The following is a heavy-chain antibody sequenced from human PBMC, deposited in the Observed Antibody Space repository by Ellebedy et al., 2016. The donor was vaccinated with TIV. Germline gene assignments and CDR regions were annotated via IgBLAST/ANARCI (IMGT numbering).Heavy chain of an antibody. Sequence: GGSLRLXCEGYGFTMSTYAMNWVRQAPGKGLEWVSAISGSGGSTYYADSVKGRFTISKDNSKNTVYLQMNSLGAEDTAVYFCARGRYYCSSTSCYAPSWFDPWGQGTLVTVSS. CDR3: ARGRYYCSSTSCYAPSWFDP. CDR2: ISGSGGST. CDR1: GFTMSTYA. J-gene: IGHJ5*02. V-gene: IGHV3-23*01. D-gene: IGHD2-2*01.